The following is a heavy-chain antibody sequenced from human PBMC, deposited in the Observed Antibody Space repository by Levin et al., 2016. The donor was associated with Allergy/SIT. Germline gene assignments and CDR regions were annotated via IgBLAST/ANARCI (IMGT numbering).Heavy chain of an antibody. Sequence: WVRQAPGQGLEWMGWISAYKGDTRYARKFQDRVIMTRDMSTNTLYMELRSLRYDDTAVYYCARGNFGDYGAYWGQGTLVTVSS. J-gene: IGHJ4*02. D-gene: IGHD4-17*01. V-gene: IGHV1-18*01. CDR3: ARGNFGDYGAY. CDR2: ISAYKGDT.